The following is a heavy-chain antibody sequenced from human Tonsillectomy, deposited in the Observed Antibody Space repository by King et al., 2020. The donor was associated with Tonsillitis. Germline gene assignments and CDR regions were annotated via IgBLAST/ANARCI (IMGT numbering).Heavy chain of an antibody. CDR2: INPNSGGT. CDR3: ARARGGSYLFAY. Sequence: VQLVQSGAEVKKPGASVKVSCKASGYTFTGYYIHWVRQATGQGLEWMGWINPNSGGTEYAQKFQGRVTMTRDTFITTAYMDLSRLRSDDTALYYCARARGGSYLFAYWGQGTLVTVSS. J-gene: IGHJ4*02. D-gene: IGHD1-26*01. V-gene: IGHV1-2*02. CDR1: GYTFTGYY.